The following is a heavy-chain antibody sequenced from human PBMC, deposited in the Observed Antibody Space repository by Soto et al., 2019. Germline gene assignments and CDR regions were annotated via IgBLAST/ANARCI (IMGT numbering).Heavy chain of an antibody. D-gene: IGHD1-26*01. CDR3: ARGVPDLDGATTYYFDY. J-gene: IGHJ4*02. CDR1: GYTFTSYG. Sequence: ASVKVSCKASGYTFTSYGISWVRQAPGQGLEWMGWISAYNGNTNYAQKLQGRVTMTTDTSTSTAYMELRSLRSDDTAVYYCARGVPDLDGATTYYFDYWGQGTLDTVSS. V-gene: IGHV1-18*01. CDR2: ISAYNGNT.